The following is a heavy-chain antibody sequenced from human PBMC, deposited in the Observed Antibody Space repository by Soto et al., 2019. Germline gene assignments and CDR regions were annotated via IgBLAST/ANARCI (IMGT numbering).Heavy chain of an antibody. V-gene: IGHV3-21*01. CDR1: VFTFSIYT. CDR2: ISSSSSYI. Sequence: PGGALRLSCASSVFTFSIYTMNWVRQAPGKGLDWVSSISSSSSYIYYADSVNGRFTISRDNAKNSLYLQMNSLRAEDTAVYYCAGDSGGDYWGQGTLVTSPQ. D-gene: IGHD6-25*01. CDR3: AGDSGGDY. J-gene: IGHJ4*02.